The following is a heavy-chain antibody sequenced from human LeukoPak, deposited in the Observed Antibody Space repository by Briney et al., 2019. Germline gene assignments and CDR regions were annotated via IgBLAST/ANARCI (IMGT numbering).Heavy chain of an antibody. V-gene: IGHV1-2*02. D-gene: IGHD7-27*01. J-gene: IGHJ4*02. Sequence: ASMKVSCKASGYTFTGFYMHWVRQAPGQGLEWMGWINPYTGDTNYAQKFQGRVTVTRDMSINTAYMELSRLRSDDTAVYYCARDLHWGPDYWGQGTLVTVSS. CDR2: INPYTGDT. CDR3: ARDLHWGPDY. CDR1: GYTFTGFY.